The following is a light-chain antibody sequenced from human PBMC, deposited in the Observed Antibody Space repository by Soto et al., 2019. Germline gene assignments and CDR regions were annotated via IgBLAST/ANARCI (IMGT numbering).Light chain of an antibody. J-gene: IGLJ2*01. V-gene: IGLV1-40*01. CDR3: QSYDSIRSVV. Sequence: QSVLTQPPSVSGAPGQSVTISCTGSSSNIGAGYDVHWYQQLPGTAPKLLIYGNSNRPSGVPDRFSGSKSGTSASLAITGLQAEDESDYYCQSYDSIRSVVFGGGTKLTVL. CDR2: GNS. CDR1: SSNIGAGYD.